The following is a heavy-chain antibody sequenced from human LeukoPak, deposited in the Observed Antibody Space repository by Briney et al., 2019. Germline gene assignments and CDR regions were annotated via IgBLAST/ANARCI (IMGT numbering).Heavy chain of an antibody. Sequence: SETLSLTCTVSGGSMSSYYWNWIRQPPGKGLEWIGYIYYSGSTNYNPSLKSRVTISIDTSKNQFSLKLSSVTAADTAVYYCARGGYYYDSSGYYYYWGQGTLATVSS. CDR3: ARGGYYYDSSGYYYY. V-gene: IGHV4-59*12. CDR2: IYYSGST. J-gene: IGHJ4*02. CDR1: GGSMSSYY. D-gene: IGHD3-22*01.